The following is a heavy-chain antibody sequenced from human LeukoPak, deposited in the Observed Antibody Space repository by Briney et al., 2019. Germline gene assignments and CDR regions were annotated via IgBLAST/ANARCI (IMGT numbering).Heavy chain of an antibody. Sequence: GASVKVSCKASGGTFSSYAISWVRQAPGQGLEWMGGIIPIFGTANYAQKFQGRVTITADESTSTAYMELSSLRSEDTAVYYCARVRYSGYDWRSGDLNDAFDIWGQGTMVTVSS. D-gene: IGHD5-12*01. CDR2: IIPIFGTA. CDR3: ARVRYSGYDWRSGDLNDAFDI. CDR1: GGTFSSYA. V-gene: IGHV1-69*13. J-gene: IGHJ3*02.